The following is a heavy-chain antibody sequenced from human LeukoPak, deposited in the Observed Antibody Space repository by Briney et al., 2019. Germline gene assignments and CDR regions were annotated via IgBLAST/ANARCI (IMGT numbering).Heavy chain of an antibody. CDR1: GGSISSSSYY. CDR3: AREPLIYDSSGYYYVWFDP. CDR2: IYYSGST. V-gene: IGHV4-39*02. J-gene: IGHJ5*02. D-gene: IGHD3-22*01. Sequence: SETLSLTCTVSGGSISSSSYYWGWIRQPPGKGLEWIGSIYYSGSTYYNPSLKSRVTISVDTSKNQFSLKLSSETAADTAVYYCAREPLIYDSSGYYYVWFDPWGQGTLVTVSS.